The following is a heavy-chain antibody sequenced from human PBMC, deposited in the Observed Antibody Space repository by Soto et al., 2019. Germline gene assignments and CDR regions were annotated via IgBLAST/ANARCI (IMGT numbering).Heavy chain of an antibody. D-gene: IGHD3-3*01. J-gene: IGHJ4*02. Sequence: QVQLVESGGGVVQPGRSRRLSCAASGFTFSSYGMHWVRQAPGKGLEWVAVISYDGSNKYYADSVKGRFTISRDNSKNTLYLQMNSLRAEDTAVYYCAKDTPEVDYDFWSGYHFDYWGQGTLVTVSS. CDR2: ISYDGSNK. CDR3: AKDTPEVDYDFWSGYHFDY. V-gene: IGHV3-30*18. CDR1: GFTFSSYG.